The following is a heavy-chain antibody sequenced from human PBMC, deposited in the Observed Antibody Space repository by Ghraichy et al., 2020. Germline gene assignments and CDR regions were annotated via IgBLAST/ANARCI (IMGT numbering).Heavy chain of an antibody. Sequence: GGSLRLSCAASGFTFGSYAMYWVRQAPGKGLEWASFISFDGSNTNYADSVKGRFTISRDNSKKTLYLQMNSLRPEDTAVYYCATELRDGDEGVEYFQHWGQGTLVTVSS. D-gene: IGHD4-17*01. CDR1: GFTFGSYA. CDR2: ISFDGSNT. V-gene: IGHV3-30-3*01. J-gene: IGHJ1*01. CDR3: ATELRDGDEGVEYFQH.